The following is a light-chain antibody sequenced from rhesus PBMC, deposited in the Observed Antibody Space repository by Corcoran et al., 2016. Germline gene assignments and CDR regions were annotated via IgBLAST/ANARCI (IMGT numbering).Light chain of an antibody. CDR1: QSLLYSSNNKNY. V-gene: IGKV4-1*01. CDR3: QQYYSTPYS. J-gene: IGKJ2*01. CDR2: CAS. Sequence: DIVMTQSPDSLAVSLGERVTINCKSSQSLLYSSNNKNYLAWYQQKPGQDPKLVIYCASTRESGVPNRFSGMGSGTDFTLTISGLQAEDVSVYYCQQYYSTPYSFGQGTKVEIK.